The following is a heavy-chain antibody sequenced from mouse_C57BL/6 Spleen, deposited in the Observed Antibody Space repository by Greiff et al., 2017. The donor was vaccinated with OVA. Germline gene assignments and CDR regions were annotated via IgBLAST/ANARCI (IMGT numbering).Heavy chain of an antibody. D-gene: IGHD2-5*01. J-gene: IGHJ2*01. CDR2: ILPGSGST. Sequence: VQLQESGAELMKPGASVKLSCKATGYTFTGYWIEWVKQRPGHGLEWIGEILPGSGSTNYHEKFKGKATFTADTSSNTAYMQLSSLTTEDSAIYYCARRYSNGYYFDYWGQGTTLTVSS. V-gene: IGHV1-9*01. CDR1: GYTFTGYW. CDR3: ARRYSNGYYFDY.